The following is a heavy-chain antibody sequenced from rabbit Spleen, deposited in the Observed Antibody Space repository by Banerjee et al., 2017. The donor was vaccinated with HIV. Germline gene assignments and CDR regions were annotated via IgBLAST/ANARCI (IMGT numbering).Heavy chain of an antibody. Sequence: QEQLEESGGDLVKPGASLTLTCTASGVSFSSSSYMCWVRQAPGKGLEWIACIDTGSSGFTYFATWAKGRFTCSKTSSTTVTLQMTRLTAADTATYFCARDTSSSFSSYGMDLWGPGTLVTV. J-gene: IGHJ6*01. D-gene: IGHD1-1*01. CDR1: GVSFSSSSY. CDR2: IDTGSSGFT. CDR3: ARDTSSSFSSYGMDL. V-gene: IGHV1S45*01.